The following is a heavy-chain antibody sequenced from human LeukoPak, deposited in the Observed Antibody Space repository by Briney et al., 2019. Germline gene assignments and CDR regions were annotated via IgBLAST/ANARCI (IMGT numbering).Heavy chain of an antibody. CDR1: GGSISSGGHH. CDR2: IYHSGST. Sequence: SETLSLTCTVSGGSISSGGHHWSWIRQHPGKGLEWIVYIYHSGSTYYNPSLKSRVTMSVDTSKNQFSLKVISVTAADTAVYYCARAYGDFTLFDCWGRGTLVTVSS. CDR3: ARAYGDFTLFDC. D-gene: IGHD4-17*01. J-gene: IGHJ4*02. V-gene: IGHV4-31*03.